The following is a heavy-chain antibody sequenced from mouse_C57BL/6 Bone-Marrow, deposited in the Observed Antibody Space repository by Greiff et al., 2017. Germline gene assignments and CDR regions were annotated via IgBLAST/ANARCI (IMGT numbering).Heavy chain of an antibody. Sequence: EVKPEESGGGLVKPGGSLKLSCAASGFTFSSYAMSWVRQTPEKRLEWVATISDGGSYTYYPDNVKGRYTISRDNAKNNLYLQMSHLKSEDTAMYYCARESWYFDVWGTGTTVTVSS. CDR2: ISDGGSYT. J-gene: IGHJ1*03. CDR3: ARESWYFDV. CDR1: GFTFSSYA. V-gene: IGHV5-4*01.